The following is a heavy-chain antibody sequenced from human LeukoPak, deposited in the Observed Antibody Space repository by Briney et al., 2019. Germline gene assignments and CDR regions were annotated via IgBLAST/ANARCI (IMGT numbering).Heavy chain of an antibody. J-gene: IGHJ5*02. V-gene: IGHV4-39*01. Sequence: SGTLSLTCTVSGDSINSLDLWSWVRQPPGKGLEWIGSIYDSGSTYYNPSLKSRVTISVDTSKNQFSLKLNSVTAADTAVYYCARHYGPWGQGTLVTVSS. CDR3: ARHYGP. CDR2: IYDSGST. D-gene: IGHD3-10*01. CDR1: GDSINSLDL.